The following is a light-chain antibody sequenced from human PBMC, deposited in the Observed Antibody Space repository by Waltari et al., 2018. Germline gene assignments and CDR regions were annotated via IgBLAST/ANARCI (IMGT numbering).Light chain of an antibody. CDR1: QSVSSY. Sequence: EIVLTQSPATLSLSPGERATLSCRASQSVSSYLLWYQQKPGQAPRLLIYDGSNRATGIPARFRGSGSGTDFTLTISSLEPEDFAVYYCQQRVNWPLTFGGGTKVEI. J-gene: IGKJ4*01. V-gene: IGKV3-11*01. CDR2: DGS. CDR3: QQRVNWPLT.